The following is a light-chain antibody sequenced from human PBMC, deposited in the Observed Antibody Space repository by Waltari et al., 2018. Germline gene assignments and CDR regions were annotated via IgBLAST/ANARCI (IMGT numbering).Light chain of an antibody. Sequence: IQMTQSPSSLSASVADRVTITCRASQSISSYLNWYQQKPGKAPKLLIYAASSLQSGVPSRFSGSGSGTEFSLTISSLQPDDFATYYCQQYSSYNTFGQGTKLEI. J-gene: IGKJ2*01. CDR3: QQYSSYNT. CDR1: QSISSY. V-gene: IGKV1-39*01. CDR2: AAS.